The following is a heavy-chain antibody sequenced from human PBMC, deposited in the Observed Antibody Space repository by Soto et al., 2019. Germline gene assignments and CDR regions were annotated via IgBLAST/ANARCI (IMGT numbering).Heavy chain of an antibody. CDR2: IRSKASAYAT. CDR3: TRVEATPFDY. CDR1: GFTFSGSA. D-gene: IGHD1-26*01. Sequence: GGSLRLSCAASGFTFSGSAMHWVRQASGKGLEWVGRIRSKASAYATAYAASVKGRFTISRDDSKSTAYLQMNSLKTEDTAVYYCTRVEATPFDYWGQGTLVTVSS. J-gene: IGHJ4*02. V-gene: IGHV3-73*01.